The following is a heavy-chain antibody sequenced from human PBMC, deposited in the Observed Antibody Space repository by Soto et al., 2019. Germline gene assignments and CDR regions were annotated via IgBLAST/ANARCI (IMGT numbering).Heavy chain of an antibody. CDR2: IIPIFGTA. CDR3: APVVRGTSWFVP. Sequence: SVKVSCKASGGTFSSYAISWVRQAPGQGLEWMGGIIPIFGTANYAQKFQGRVTITADKSTSTAYMELSSLRSEDTAVYYCAPVVRGTSWFVPLGQGTLVTVSS. J-gene: IGHJ5*02. V-gene: IGHV1-69*06. CDR1: GGTFSSYA. D-gene: IGHD3-10*01.